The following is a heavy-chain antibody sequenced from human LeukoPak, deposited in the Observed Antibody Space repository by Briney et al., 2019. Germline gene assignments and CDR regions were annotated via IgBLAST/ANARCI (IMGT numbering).Heavy chain of an antibody. CDR2: IYYSGST. CDR1: GGSISSSSYY. J-gene: IGHJ5*02. V-gene: IGHV4-39*01. Sequence: PETLSLTCTVSGGSISSSSYYWGWIRQPPGKGLEWIGSIYYSGSTYYNPSLKSRVTISVDTSKNQFSLKLSSVTAADTAVYYCARRALSSGWYGNWFDPWGQGTLVTVSS. D-gene: IGHD6-19*01. CDR3: ARRALSSGWYGNWFDP.